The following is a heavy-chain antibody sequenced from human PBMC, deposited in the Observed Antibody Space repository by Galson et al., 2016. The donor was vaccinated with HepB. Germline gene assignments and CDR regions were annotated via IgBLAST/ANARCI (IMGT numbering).Heavy chain of an antibody. CDR3: ARGVFRYFDWLPYLDY. CDR2: IKQDGSEE. D-gene: IGHD3-9*01. Sequence: SLRLSCAASGFTFSSYWMSWVRQAPGKGLEWVANIKQDGSEEYYVDSVKGRFTISRDNAKNSLYLQMNHLRAEDTAVYYCARGVFRYFDWLPYLDYWGQGTLVTVSS. V-gene: IGHV3-7*01. J-gene: IGHJ4*02. CDR1: GFTFSSYW.